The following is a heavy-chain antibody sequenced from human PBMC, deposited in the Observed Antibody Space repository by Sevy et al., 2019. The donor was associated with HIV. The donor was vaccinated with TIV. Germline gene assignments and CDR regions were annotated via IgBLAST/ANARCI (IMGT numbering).Heavy chain of an antibody. Sequence: GGSLRLSCAASGFTFSGSAMHWVRQASGKGLEWVGRIRSKANSYATAYAASVKGRFTSSRDDSKNTAYLQMNSLKTEDTAVYYCTRRGFDGYDHWGYYYYYMDVWGKGTTVTVSS. CDR3: TRRGFDGYDHWGYYYYYMDV. CDR1: GFTFSGSA. CDR2: IRSKANSYAT. D-gene: IGHD5-12*01. J-gene: IGHJ6*03. V-gene: IGHV3-73*01.